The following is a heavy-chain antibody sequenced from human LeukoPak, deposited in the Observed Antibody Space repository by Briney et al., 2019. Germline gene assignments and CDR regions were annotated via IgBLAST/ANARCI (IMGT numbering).Heavy chain of an antibody. D-gene: IGHD2-8*01. Sequence: PGGSLRLSCAASGFTFSSYNMNWVRQAPGKGLEWVSSISSSSSYIYYADSVKGRFTISRDNARNSLYLQMNSLRAEDTAVYYCARDPLAAYGYCTNGVCPPADYWGQGTLVTVSS. V-gene: IGHV3-21*01. CDR3: ARDPLAAYGYCTNGVCPPADY. CDR1: GFTFSSYN. CDR2: ISSSSSYI. J-gene: IGHJ4*02.